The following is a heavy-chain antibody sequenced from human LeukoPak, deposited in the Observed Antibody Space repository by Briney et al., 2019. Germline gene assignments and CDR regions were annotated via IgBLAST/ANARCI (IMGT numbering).Heavy chain of an antibody. CDR2: IFPTDSNT. Sequence: HGASLQISCKCSGSNFTNHWIGWVRQLPGKGLECMGVIFPTDSNTRYSPSFRGQVTISADKSISTAYLQWSSLKAWDTAIYYCARHSSRWFAGGGFDICGQGTMVSVSS. J-gene: IGHJ3*02. CDR1: GSNFTNHW. CDR3: ARHSSRWFAGGGFDI. D-gene: IGHD6-13*01. V-gene: IGHV5-51*01.